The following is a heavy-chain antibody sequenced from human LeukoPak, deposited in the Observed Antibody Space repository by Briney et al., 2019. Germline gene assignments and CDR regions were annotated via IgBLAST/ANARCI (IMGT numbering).Heavy chain of an antibody. V-gene: IGHV4-39*01. J-gene: IGHJ4*02. CDR3: AAEDIVLVAPATMPEERTDY. CDR1: GGSISSSNYF. D-gene: IGHD2-8*02. Sequence: PSETLSLTCTVSGGSISSSNYFWGWIRQPPGKGLEWIGSIYYSGSTYYNPSLESRVTISVVTSKNQFSLKLRSVTAAVTAVYYCAAEDIVLVAPATMPEERTDYWGQGALVTVSS. CDR2: IYYSGST.